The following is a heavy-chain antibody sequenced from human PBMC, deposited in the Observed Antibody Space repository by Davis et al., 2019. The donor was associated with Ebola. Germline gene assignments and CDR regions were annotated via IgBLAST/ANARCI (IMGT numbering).Heavy chain of an antibody. CDR1: GYTFTSYS. D-gene: IGHD1-26*01. CDR2: ISAYNGNT. Sequence: AASVKVSCKASGYTFTSYSISWVRQAPGQGLEWMGWISAYNGNTNYAQILQGRVTMTTDTSTGTAYMELRSLRSDDTAVYFCARTSIVRTTTTASDIWGQGTKVTVSS. CDR3: ARTSIVRTTTTASDI. J-gene: IGHJ3*02. V-gene: IGHV1-18*01.